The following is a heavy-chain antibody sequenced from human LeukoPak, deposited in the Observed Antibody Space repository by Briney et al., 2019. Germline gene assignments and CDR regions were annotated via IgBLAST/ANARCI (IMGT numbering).Heavy chain of an antibody. CDR2: IYYSGST. CDR1: GGSISSHY. V-gene: IGHV4-59*11. J-gene: IGHJ4*02. D-gene: IGHD2-2*01. CDR3: ARGGVPAATGHFDY. Sequence: PSETLSLTCAVSGGSISSHYWSWIRHPPGKGLEWIGYIYYSGSTNYNPSLKSRVTISVDTSKNQFSLKLSSVTAADTAVYYCARGGVPAATGHFDYWGQGTLVTVSS.